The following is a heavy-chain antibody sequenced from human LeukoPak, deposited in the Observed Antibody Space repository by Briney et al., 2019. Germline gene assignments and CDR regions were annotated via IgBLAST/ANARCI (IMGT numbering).Heavy chain of an antibody. V-gene: IGHV1-69*13. CDR3: ARGKSERWLQSARYNWFDP. J-gene: IGHJ5*02. Sequence: RASVKVSCKASGGTFSSYASSWVRQAPGQGLEWMGGIIPIFGTANYAQKFQGRVTITADESTSTAYMELSSLRSEDTAVYYCARGKSERWLQSARYNWFDPWGQGTLVTVSS. CDR2: IIPIFGTA. D-gene: IGHD5-24*01. CDR1: GGTFSSYA.